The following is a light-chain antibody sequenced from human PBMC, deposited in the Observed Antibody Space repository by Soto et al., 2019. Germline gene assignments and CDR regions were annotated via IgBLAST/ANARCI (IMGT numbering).Light chain of an antibody. CDR1: TSDIGAYNY. CDR3: SSYTSSSTVV. J-gene: IGLJ2*01. Sequence: QSALTQPASMSGSPGQSITISCTGTTSDIGAYNYVSWYQQHPGKAPKLMIYDVSYRPSGVSNRFSASKSGNTASLTISGLQAEDEADYYCSSYTSSSTVVFGGGTKLTVL. V-gene: IGLV2-14*01. CDR2: DVS.